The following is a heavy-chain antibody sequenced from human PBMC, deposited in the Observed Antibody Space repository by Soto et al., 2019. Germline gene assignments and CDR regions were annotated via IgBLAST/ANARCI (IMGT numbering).Heavy chain of an antibody. CDR2: ISYDGSNK. J-gene: IGHJ3*02. V-gene: IGHV3-30*18. D-gene: IGHD3-16*02. Sequence: GGSLRLSCAASGFTFSSYGMHWVRQAPGKGLELVAVISYDGSNKYYADSVKGRFTISRDNSKNKLYLQMNSLRAEDTAVYYCAKPMITFGGVIVKDAFDIWGQGTMVTVSS. CDR1: GFTFSSYG. CDR3: AKPMITFGGVIVKDAFDI.